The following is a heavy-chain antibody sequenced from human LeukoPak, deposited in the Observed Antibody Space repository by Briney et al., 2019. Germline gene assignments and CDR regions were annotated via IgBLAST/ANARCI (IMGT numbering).Heavy chain of an antibody. D-gene: IGHD3-3*01. CDR2: IDVTGENT. CDR1: GFTFSSSA. J-gene: IGHJ4*02. V-gene: IGHV3-23*01. CDR3: AKLTTTSFFD. Sequence: PGGSLRLSCVVSGFTFSSSAMSWVRQAPGKGLEWVSTIDVTGENTYYADSVKGRFTIFRDSSKNTLYLQMNSLRAEDTAVYYCAKLTTTSFFDWGQGTLVTVSS.